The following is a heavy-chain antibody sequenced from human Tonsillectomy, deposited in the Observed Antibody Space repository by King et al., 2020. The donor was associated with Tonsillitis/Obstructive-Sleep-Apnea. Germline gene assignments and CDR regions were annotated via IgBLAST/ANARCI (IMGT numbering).Heavy chain of an antibody. CDR3: TTDGKIVGAKGFGY. D-gene: IGHD1-26*01. V-gene: IGHV3-15*07. J-gene: IGHJ4*02. CDR1: GFTFSNAW. Sequence: VQLVESGGGLVKPGGSLRLSCAASGFTFSNAWMNWVRQAPGKGLEWVGRIKIKTDGGTTDYAAPVKGRFTISRDDSKNTLYLQMNSLKTEDTAVYYCTTDGKIVGAKGFGYWGQGTLVTVSS. CDR2: IKIKTDGGTT.